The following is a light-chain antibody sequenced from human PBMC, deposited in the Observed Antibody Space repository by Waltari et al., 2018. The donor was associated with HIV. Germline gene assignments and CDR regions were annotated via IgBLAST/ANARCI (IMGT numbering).Light chain of an antibody. V-gene: IGLV1-40*01. Sequence: QSVLTQPPSLSGAPGQRVTISCTGSKSNIGAGYAVHWYQQVPGTAPKLLIYGNNNRPSGVPGRFSGAKSDTSAALAITGLQAEDEADYYCQSWDDSLSGYVFGTGSKVTVL. CDR2: GNN. J-gene: IGLJ1*01. CDR1: KSNIGAGYA. CDR3: QSWDDSLSGYV.